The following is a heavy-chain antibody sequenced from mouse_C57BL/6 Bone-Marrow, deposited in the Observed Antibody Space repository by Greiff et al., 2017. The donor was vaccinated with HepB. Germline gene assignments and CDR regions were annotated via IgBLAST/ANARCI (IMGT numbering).Heavy chain of an antibody. J-gene: IGHJ3*01. V-gene: IGHV5-9-1*02. D-gene: IGHD2-1*01. CDR3: TRDHDYGNPFAY. Sequence: EVNVVESGEGLVKPGGSLKLSCAASGFTFSSYAMSWVRQTPEKRLEWVAYISSGGDYIYYADTVKGRFTISRDNARNTLYLQMSSLKSEDTAMYYCTRDHDYGNPFAYWGQGTLVTVSA. CDR1: GFTFSSYA. CDR2: ISSGGDYI.